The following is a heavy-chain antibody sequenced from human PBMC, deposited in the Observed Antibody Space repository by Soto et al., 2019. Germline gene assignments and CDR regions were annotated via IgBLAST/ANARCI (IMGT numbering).Heavy chain of an antibody. Sequence: KVSCKASGYTFTGYYMHWVRQAPGQGLEWMGRINPIIGITNYAQKFQGRVTITADKSTSTAYMELSSLRSEDTAVYYCARELGIAAVFYYFDYWGQGTLVTVSS. CDR2: INPIIGIT. D-gene: IGHD6-13*01. J-gene: IGHJ4*02. V-gene: IGHV1-69*04. CDR1: GYTFTGYY. CDR3: ARELGIAAVFYYFDY.